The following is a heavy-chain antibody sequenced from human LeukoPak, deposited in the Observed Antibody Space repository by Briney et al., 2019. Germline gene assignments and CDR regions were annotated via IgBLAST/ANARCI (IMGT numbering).Heavy chain of an antibody. CDR3: AREADCSGGGCYRGAFDI. D-gene: IGHD2-15*01. CDR1: GFTFSTYA. CDR2: IWYDGSNK. V-gene: IGHV3-33*01. Sequence: GGSLRLSCAASGFTFSTYAMHWVRQAPGKGLEWVAVIWYDGSNKYYGDSVKGRLTISRDNSKNTLFLQMNSLRAEDTAVYYCAREADCSGGGCYRGAFDIWGQGTMVAVSS. J-gene: IGHJ3*02.